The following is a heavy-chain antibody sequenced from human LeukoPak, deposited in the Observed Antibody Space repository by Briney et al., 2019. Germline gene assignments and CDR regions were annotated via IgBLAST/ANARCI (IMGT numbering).Heavy chain of an antibody. D-gene: IGHD5-24*01. J-gene: IGHJ4*02. V-gene: IGHV3-15*01. CDR3: TTATSVTTSWS. Sequence: GGSLRLSCAASGFTFRNIWMTWVRQAPGKGLEWVGRIRSNSEGGTADYAAPVKGRFTISRDDSKTTLYLQLNSLKAEDTAVYYCTTATSVTTSWSWGQGTLVTVSS. CDR1: GFTFRNIW. CDR2: IRSNSEGGTA.